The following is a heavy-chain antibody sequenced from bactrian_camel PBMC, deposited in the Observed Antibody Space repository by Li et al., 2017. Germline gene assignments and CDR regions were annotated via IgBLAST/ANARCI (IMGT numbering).Heavy chain of an antibody. CDR2: VTSAGVT. J-gene: IGHJ6*01. D-gene: IGHD1*01. CDR3: AARSVGWCPLFEHWLGKQAYTPGGYFAN. Sequence: HVQLVESGGGSVQAGGSLRLSCAVPGSILSSHCVAWFRQAPGHEREGLASVTSAGVTTYAERVQGRFFISLDNDKSTLFLQMNDLKPEDTAVYYCAARSVGWCPLFEHWLGKQAYTPGGYFANWGQGTQVTVS. V-gene: IGHV3S53*01. CDR1: GSILSSHC.